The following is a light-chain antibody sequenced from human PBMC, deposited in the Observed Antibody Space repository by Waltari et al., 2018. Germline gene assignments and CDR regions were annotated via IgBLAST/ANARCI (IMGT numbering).Light chain of an antibody. V-gene: IGLV1-51*01. CDR2: AND. J-gene: IGLJ3*02. Sequence: QSVLTQPPSVSAAPGQKVPISCSGSNFNIGDRYVSWYQRLPPTSPNLLIYANDKRPSGIPDRFSASTSGTSASLAISGLQSGDGADFYCAAWDDSLNAWVFGGGTKLTVL. CDR3: AAWDDSLNAWV. CDR1: NFNIGDRY.